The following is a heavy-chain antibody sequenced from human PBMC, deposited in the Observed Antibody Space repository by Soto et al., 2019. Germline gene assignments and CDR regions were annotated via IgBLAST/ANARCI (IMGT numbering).Heavy chain of an antibody. Sequence: GGSLRLSCAASGFTFSKYALTWVRQAPGKGLEWVSVISGSGGSTYFADSVKGRFTISRDNSKNTMYLQMSSLRAEDTAVYYCVIEYDSSGYYPDYCGQGTLVTVSS. D-gene: IGHD3-22*01. CDR3: VIEYDSSGYYPDY. J-gene: IGHJ4*02. V-gene: IGHV3-23*01. CDR1: GFTFSKYA. CDR2: ISGSGGST.